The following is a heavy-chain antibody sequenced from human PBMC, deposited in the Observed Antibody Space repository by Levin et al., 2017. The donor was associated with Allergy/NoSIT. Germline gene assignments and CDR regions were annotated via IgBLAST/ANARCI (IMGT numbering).Heavy chain of an antibody. CDR2: IFHTGTT. CDR1: GASIKNDGYY. Sequence: PSETLSLTCTVSGASIKNDGYYWTWIRQHPGKGLEWIGYIFHTGTTYYNPSLKSRLTISVDTSKNQFSLRLSSVTGADTAVYYCARGAPPWGLRPDYWGQGTLVTVSS. CDR3: ARGAPPWGLRPDY. J-gene: IGHJ4*02. D-gene: IGHD3-16*01. V-gene: IGHV4-31*03.